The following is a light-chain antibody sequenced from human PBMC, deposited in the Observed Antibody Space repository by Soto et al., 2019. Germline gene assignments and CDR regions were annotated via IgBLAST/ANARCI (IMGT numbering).Light chain of an antibody. V-gene: IGLV2-23*02. CDR1: SSDVGSYNL. CDR3: CSYAGSSTYG. CDR2: EVS. Sequence: QSALTQPASVSGSPGQSITISCTGTSSDVGSYNLVSWYQQHPGKAPKLMIYEVSKRPSGVSNRFSGSKSGNTASLTISGLQAEDEADYYCCSYAGSSTYGFGTRSKVTVL. J-gene: IGLJ1*01.